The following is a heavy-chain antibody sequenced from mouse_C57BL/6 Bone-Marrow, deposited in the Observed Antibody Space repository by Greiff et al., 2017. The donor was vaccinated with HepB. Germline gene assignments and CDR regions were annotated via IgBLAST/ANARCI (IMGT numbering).Heavy chain of an antibody. CDR2: IDPSDSYT. Sequence: QVQLKQPGAELVMPGASVKLSCKASGYTFTSYWMHWVKQRPGQGLEWIGEIDPSDSYTNYNQKFKGKSTLTVDESSSTAYMQLSSLTSEDSAVYYCAREATWGQGTLVTVSA. CDR3: AREAT. V-gene: IGHV1-69*01. CDR1: GYTFTSYW. J-gene: IGHJ3*02.